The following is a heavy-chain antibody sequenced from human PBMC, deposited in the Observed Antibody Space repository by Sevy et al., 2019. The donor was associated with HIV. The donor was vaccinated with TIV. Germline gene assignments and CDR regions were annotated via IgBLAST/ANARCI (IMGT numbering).Heavy chain of an antibody. D-gene: IGHD4-17*01. CDR3: AKGFYGAFDP. Sequence: SETLSLTCTVSGGPMTTYYWSWLRQPPGKGLEWIGYVYYSGSTTYNPSLKSRVTISVDTSKNQFSLKLTSVTAADTAVYYCAKGFYGAFDPWGQGTLVTVSS. CDR1: GGPMTTYY. J-gene: IGHJ5*02. CDR2: VYYSGST. V-gene: IGHV4-59*03.